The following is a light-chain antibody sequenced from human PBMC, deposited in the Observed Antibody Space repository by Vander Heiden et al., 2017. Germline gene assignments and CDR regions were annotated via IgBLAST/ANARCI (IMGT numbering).Light chain of an antibody. CDR1: QSISSW. J-gene: IGKJ1*01. V-gene: IGKV1-5*01. Sequence: IQMTQSPSTLSASVGDRVTTTCRASQSISSWLAWYQQKPGKAPKLLIYDASSLESGVPSRFSGSGSGTEFTLTISSLQPDDFATYYCQQYNSYSRTFGQGTKVEIK. CDR3: QQYNSYSRT. CDR2: DAS.